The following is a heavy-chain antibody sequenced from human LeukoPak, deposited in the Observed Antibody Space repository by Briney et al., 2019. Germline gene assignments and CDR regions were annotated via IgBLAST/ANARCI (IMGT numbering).Heavy chain of an antibody. CDR1: GFTFSSYS. Sequence: GGSLRLSCAASGFTFSSYSMNWVRQAPGKGLEWVSSISSSSSYIYYADSVRGRFTISRDNAKNSLYLQMNSLRAEDTAVYYCARDHPTYYYGSGTNVWGQGTTVTVSS. D-gene: IGHD3-10*01. CDR2: ISSSSSYI. J-gene: IGHJ6*02. V-gene: IGHV3-21*01. CDR3: ARDHPTYYYGSGTNV.